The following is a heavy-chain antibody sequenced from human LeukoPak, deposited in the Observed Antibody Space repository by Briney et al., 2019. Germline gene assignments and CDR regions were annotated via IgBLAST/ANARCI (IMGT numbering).Heavy chain of an antibody. V-gene: IGHV1-18*01. CDR3: AREAGSYDSSGYYSLYYSFDY. D-gene: IGHD3-22*01. CDR1: GYTFTSHG. Sequence: GASVKVSCKASGYTFTSHGISWVRQAPGQGLEWMGWISAYNGNTNYAQKLQGRVTMTTDTSTTTAYMELRSLRSDDTAVYYCAREAGSYDSSGYYSLYYSFDYWGQGTLVTVSS. CDR2: ISAYNGNT. J-gene: IGHJ4*02.